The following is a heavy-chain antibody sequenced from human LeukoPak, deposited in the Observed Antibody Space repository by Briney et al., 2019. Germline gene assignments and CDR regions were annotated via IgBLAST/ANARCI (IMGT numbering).Heavy chain of an antibody. V-gene: IGHV3-11*01. CDR1: GFTFSDYY. CDR3: AREGDIVVVPAAIDY. CDR2: ISSSGSTI. Sequence: GGSLRLSCAASGFTFSDYYMSWIRQAPGKGLEWVSYISSSGSTIYYAGSVKGRFTISRDNAKNSLYLQMNSLRAEDTAVYYCAREGDIVVVPAAIDYWGQGTLVTVSS. J-gene: IGHJ4*02. D-gene: IGHD2-2*01.